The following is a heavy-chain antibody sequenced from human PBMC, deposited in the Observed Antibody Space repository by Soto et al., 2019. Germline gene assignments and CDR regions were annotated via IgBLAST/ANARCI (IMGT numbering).Heavy chain of an antibody. Sequence: GGPLRLSCAASGFTFSRSAMRWVRQAPGKGLEWASSISVSGDSTYYTESVKSRLTISRHNSRNTPSLQMNRLRTEDTAVYYCAKDVLLRLYYASGDAFDIWGQGTMVTVSS. CDR2: ISVSGDST. D-gene: IGHD3-10*01. J-gene: IGHJ3*02. CDR3: AKDVLLRLYYASGDAFDI. CDR1: GFTFSRSA. V-gene: IGHV3-23*01.